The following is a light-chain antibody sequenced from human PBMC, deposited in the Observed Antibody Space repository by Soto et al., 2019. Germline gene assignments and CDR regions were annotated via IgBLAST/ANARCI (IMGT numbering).Light chain of an antibody. CDR2: GAS. CDR1: QDVANY. J-gene: IGKJ1*01. V-gene: IGKV3-15*01. CDR3: QQYNNWPRT. Sequence: EIVLTPSPATLSLSPGERATLSCRASQDVANYLDWYQQKPGQAPRLLIYGASTRATGIPARFSGSGSGTEFTLTISSLQSEDFAVYYCQQYNNWPRTFGQGTKVDIK.